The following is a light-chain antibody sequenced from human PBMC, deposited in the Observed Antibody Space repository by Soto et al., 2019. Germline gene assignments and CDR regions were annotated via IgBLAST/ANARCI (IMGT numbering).Light chain of an antibody. V-gene: IGKV3-20*01. CDR3: QQYGTSPVT. CDR2: GTS. J-gene: IGKJ5*01. Sequence: EVVLTQSPDTLSLSPGDRASLSCRASQIITNAHLAWYQQKPGQPPRLLIYGTSRWAAGIPDRFSGSGSGTDFTLPITRLEFEDFAIYYCQQYGTSPVTFGQGTRLDIK. CDR1: QIITNAH.